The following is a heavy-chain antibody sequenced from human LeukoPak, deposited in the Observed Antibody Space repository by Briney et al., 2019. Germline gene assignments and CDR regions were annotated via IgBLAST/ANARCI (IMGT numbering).Heavy chain of an antibody. D-gene: IGHD3-3*02. V-gene: IGHV4-59*02. CDR1: GGSVSRYY. CDR3: ARRINDALDI. Sequence: SETLSLTCAVSGGSVSRYYWSWIRQPPGKGLEWIGYIYDSQSTNYNPPLQSRVTISADTSRNQFSLKLNSVTAADTAVYYCARRINDALDIWGQGTMVTVTS. J-gene: IGHJ3*02. CDR2: IYDSQST.